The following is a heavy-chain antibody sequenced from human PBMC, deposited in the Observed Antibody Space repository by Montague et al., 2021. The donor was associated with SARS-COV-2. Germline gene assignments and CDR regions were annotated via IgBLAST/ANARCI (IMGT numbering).Heavy chain of an antibody. V-gene: IGHV3-23*01. J-gene: IGHJ4*02. Sequence: SLRLSCAASGFYAMSWVRQAPGKGLEWVSVISGSGGNTYYADSVKGRFTISRDNSKNTLCLQMNSLRAEDTAVYYCAKAPTMVRGVYFDYWGQGTLVTVSS. CDR3: AKAPTMVRGVYFDY. CDR2: ISGSGGNT. D-gene: IGHD3-10*01. CDR1: GFYA.